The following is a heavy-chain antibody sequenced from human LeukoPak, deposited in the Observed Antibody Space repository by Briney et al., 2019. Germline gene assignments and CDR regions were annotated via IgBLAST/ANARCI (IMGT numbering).Heavy chain of an antibody. CDR2: IYPGDSDT. CDR3: AKTGIASTGTSNFFDF. D-gene: IGHD6-13*01. CDR1: GYTFTNCW. Sequence: GESLQISCKGSGYTFTNCWITWVRQMPGKGLEWMGVIYPGDSDTRYSPSLQGQVTFSADKSISTAYLHLSSLKASDTAMYYCAKTGIASTGTSNFFDFWGQGTLVTVSS. V-gene: IGHV5-51*01. J-gene: IGHJ4*02.